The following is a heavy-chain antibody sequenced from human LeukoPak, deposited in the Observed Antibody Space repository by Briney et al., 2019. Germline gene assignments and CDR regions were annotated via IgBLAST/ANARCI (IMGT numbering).Heavy chain of an antibody. CDR1: GFTFSTHW. J-gene: IGHJ4*02. CDR3: ARIYYDSSGYRLFDY. V-gene: IGHV3-7*02. Sequence: GRSLRLSCAASGFTFSTHWMSWVRQAPGKGLEWVANINEDGSEKYYVDSVEGRFTISRDNPKNSLYLQMNSLIAEDTALYYCARIYYDSSGYRLFDYWGQGTLVTVSS. D-gene: IGHD3-22*01. CDR2: INEDGSEK.